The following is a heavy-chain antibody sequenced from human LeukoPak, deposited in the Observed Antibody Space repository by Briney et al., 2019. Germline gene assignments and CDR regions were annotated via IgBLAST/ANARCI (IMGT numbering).Heavy chain of an antibody. J-gene: IGHJ5*02. CDR2: IYYSGST. V-gene: IGHV4-59*08. D-gene: IGHD3-10*01. CDR3: ARWGALWFGELLSSPYNWFDP. Sequence: SETLSLTCTVSGGSISSYYWSWIRQPPGKGLEWIGYIYYSGSTNYNPSLKSRVTISVDTSKNQFSLKLSSVTAADTAVYYCARWGALWFGELLSSPYNWFDPWGQGTLVTVSS. CDR1: GGSISSYY.